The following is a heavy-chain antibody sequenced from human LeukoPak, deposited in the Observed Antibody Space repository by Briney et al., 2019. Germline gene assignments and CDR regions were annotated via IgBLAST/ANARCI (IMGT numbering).Heavy chain of an antibody. CDR2: ISGSGGST. Sequence: GGSLRLSCAASGFTFSSYAMSWVRQAPGKGLEWVSAISGSGGSTYYADSVKGRFTISRDNAKNSLYLQMNSLRAEDTAVYYCARGRTKMTTVIGGWFDPWGQGTLVTVSS. V-gene: IGHV3-23*01. CDR1: GFTFSSYA. D-gene: IGHD4-11*01. CDR3: ARGRTKMTTVIGGWFDP. J-gene: IGHJ5*02.